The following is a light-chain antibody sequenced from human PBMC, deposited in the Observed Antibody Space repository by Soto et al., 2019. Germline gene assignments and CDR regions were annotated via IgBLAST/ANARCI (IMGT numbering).Light chain of an antibody. CDR3: QQYNTYST. V-gene: IGKV1-5*01. CDR1: QSISRW. CDR2: DAS. Sequence: DIQMTQPPSTLSASVGDRVTITRRASQSISRWLAWYQQKPGKAPQALIYDASSLKSGVPSRFSGNGSGTEFTLTISSLQPDDFATYYCQQYNTYSTFGQGTRLEIK. J-gene: IGKJ5*01.